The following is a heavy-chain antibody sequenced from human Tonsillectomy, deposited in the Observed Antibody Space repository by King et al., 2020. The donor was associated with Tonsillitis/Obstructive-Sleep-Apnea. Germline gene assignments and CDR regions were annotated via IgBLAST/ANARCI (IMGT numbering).Heavy chain of an antibody. Sequence: VQLVESGGVVVQPGGSLRLSCAASGFTFNDHTIHWVRQAPGKGLERVSLISWDGSTTYYADSVKGRFIISRDNNKNSLYLQMNSLRTEDTALYYCAKEGYSSPSIYMDVWGKGTTVTVSS. D-gene: IGHD6-6*01. V-gene: IGHV3-43*01. CDR2: ISWDGSTT. J-gene: IGHJ6*03. CDR3: AKEGYSSPSIYMDV. CDR1: GFTFNDHT.